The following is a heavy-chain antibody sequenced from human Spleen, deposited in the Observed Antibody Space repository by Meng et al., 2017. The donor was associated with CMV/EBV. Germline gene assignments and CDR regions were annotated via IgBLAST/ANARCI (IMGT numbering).Heavy chain of an antibody. J-gene: IGHJ6*02. CDR1: GYNFKRYG. V-gene: IGHV1-18*01. Sequence: ASVKVSCKTSGYNFKRYGITWVRQAPGQGLEWMGWISGYNGNTNYAQSLQGRVTMTADTPTKTAYMALRSLRSDDTAVYYCAREGYYYESSGYYPPYYYGVDVWGQGTTVTVSS. CDR3: AREGYYYESSGYYPPYYYGVDV. D-gene: IGHD3-22*01. CDR2: ISGYNGNT.